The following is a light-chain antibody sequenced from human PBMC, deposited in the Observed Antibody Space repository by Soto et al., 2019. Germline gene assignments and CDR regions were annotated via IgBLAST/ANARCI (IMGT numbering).Light chain of an antibody. CDR2: DAS. Sequence: DIQMTQSPSSLSASVGDRVTITCQASHDISNSINCYQQKPGKAPRLLIFDASSVEAGVPSRFSGGGSGTYFTFTINSLQPEDVGAYFCQHYADLPLTFGGGTKVAIK. CDR3: QHYADLPLT. V-gene: IGKV1-33*01. J-gene: IGKJ4*01. CDR1: HDISNS.